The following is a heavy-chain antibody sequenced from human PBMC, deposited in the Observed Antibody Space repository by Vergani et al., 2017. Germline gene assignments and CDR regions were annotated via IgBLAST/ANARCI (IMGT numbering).Heavy chain of an antibody. CDR3: ATDLPALLRYFDWSTPSMDV. CDR1: GYSFTSYW. CDR2: IDPSDSYT. J-gene: IGHJ6*02. D-gene: IGHD3-9*01. V-gene: IGHV5-10-1*01. Sequence: VQLVQSGAEVKKPGSSVKVSCKGSGYSFTSYWISWVCQMPGKGLEWMGRIDPSDSYTNYSPSFQGHVTISADKSISTAYLQWSSLKASDTAMYYCATDLPALLRYFDWSTPSMDVWGQGTTVTVSS.